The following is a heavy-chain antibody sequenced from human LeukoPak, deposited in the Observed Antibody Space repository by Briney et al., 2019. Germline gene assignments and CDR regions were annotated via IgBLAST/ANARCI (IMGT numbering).Heavy chain of an antibody. CDR3: ARDGGWLRSDAFDI. CDR1: GFSFSTYN. V-gene: IGHV3-7*01. J-gene: IGHJ3*02. D-gene: IGHD5-12*01. CDR2: IKQDGSEK. Sequence: GGSLRLSCAASGFSFSTYNMNWVRQAPGKGLEWVANIKQDGSEKYYVDSVKGRFTISRDNAKNSLYLQMNSLRAEDTAVYYCARDGGWLRSDAFDIWGQGTMVTVSS.